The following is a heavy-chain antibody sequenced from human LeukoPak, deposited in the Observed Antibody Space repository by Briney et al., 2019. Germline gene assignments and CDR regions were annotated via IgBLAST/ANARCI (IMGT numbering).Heavy chain of an antibody. CDR1: GDSVSSNSAA. CDR2: TYYRSKWYD. J-gene: IGHJ4*02. V-gene: IGHV6-1*01. D-gene: IGHD6-19*01. Sequence: SQTLSLTCVLSGDSVSSNSAAWNWIRQSPSRGLEWLGRTYYRSKWYDDYAVSVKSRITITPDTSKNQFSLQLSSVTPEDTAAYYCARASSGYYALDYWGQGTLVTVSS. CDR3: ARASSGYYALDY.